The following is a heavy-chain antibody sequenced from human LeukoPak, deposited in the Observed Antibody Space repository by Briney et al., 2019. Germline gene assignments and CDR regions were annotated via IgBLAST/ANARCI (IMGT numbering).Heavy chain of an antibody. CDR1: GYTFTGYY. CDR2: INPNSGGT. D-gene: IGHD3-10*01. J-gene: IGHJ5*02. V-gene: IGHV1-2*06. CDR3: ARGLYTMVRGVPNWFDP. Sequence: ASVTVSCKASGYTFTGYYMHWVRQAPGQGLEWMGRINPNSGGTNYAQKFQGRVTMTRDTSISTAYMELSRLRSDDTAVYYCARGLYTMVRGVPNWFDPWGQGTLVTVSS.